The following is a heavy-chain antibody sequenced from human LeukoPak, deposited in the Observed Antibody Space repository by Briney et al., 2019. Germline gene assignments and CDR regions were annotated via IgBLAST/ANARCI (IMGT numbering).Heavy chain of an antibody. Sequence: SVKVSCKASGGTFSSYAISWVRQAPGQGLEWMGGIIPIFGTANYAQKFQGRVTITADESTSTAYMELSSLRSEDTAVYYCARSAYDIGQGTYYYYYMDVWGKGTTVTISS. D-gene: IGHD3-9*01. CDR1: GGTFSSYA. J-gene: IGHJ6*03. CDR3: ARSAYDIGQGTYYYYYMDV. CDR2: IIPIFGTA. V-gene: IGHV1-69*13.